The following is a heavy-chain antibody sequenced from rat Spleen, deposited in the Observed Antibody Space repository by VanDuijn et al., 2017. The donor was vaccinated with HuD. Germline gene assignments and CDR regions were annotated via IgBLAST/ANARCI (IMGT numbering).Heavy chain of an antibody. J-gene: IGHJ2*01. Sequence: EVQLVESGGGLVQPGRSLKLSCAASGFTFSNYYMAWVRQAPTKGLEWVAYISTGGDNTYYRDSVKGRFTISRDNAKSTLYLQLDSLRSEDTATYYCTRRGSGYPYFDYWGQGVMVTVSS. V-gene: IGHV5-25*01. D-gene: IGHD4-3*01. CDR2: ISTGGDNT. CDR3: TRRGSGYPYFDY. CDR1: GFTFSNYY.